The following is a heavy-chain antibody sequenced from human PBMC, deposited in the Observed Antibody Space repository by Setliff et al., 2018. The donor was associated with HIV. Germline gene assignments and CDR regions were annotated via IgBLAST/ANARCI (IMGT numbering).Heavy chain of an antibody. D-gene: IGHD2-15*01. CDR3: ATYSAGEGGRGH. J-gene: IGHJ4*02. CDR1: GDSIGAYH. Sequence: ASETLSLTCSVSGDSIGAYHWSWIRQPSGRGLEWIGYIHSSGTTHYNPSLSSRVTISFDASKKYFSLKLTSVTAADTAMYYCATYSAGEGGRGHWGQGTLVTVTS. V-gene: IGHV4-59*01. CDR2: IHSSGTT.